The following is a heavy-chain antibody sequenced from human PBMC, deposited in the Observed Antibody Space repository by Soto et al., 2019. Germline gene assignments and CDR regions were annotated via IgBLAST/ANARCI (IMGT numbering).Heavy chain of an antibody. CDR1: GYTFISYG. Sequence: QVQLVQSGAEVKKPGASVKVSCKASGYTFISYGISWVRQAPGQGLEWMGGISAYNGNTNYAQKLQGRVTMTTDTSTSTVYMELRSLRSDDTAVYYCARRIAAAVDFDYWGQGTLVTVSS. V-gene: IGHV1-18*01. J-gene: IGHJ4*02. CDR2: ISAYNGNT. CDR3: ARRIAAAVDFDY. D-gene: IGHD6-13*01.